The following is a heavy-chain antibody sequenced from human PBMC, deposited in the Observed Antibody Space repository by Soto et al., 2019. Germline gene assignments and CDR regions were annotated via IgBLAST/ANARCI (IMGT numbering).Heavy chain of an antibody. CDR1: GFTFSNYW. CDR2: IKQDGSEK. Sequence: VGSLRLSCAASGFTFSNYWMTWVRQAPGKGLEWVANIKQDGSEKYYVDSVKGRFTISRDNAKNSLYLQMNSLRAEDTAVYYCARGCSGGSCYPIWFDYWGQGTQVTVSS. J-gene: IGHJ4*02. D-gene: IGHD2-15*01. CDR3: ARGCSGGSCYPIWFDY. V-gene: IGHV3-7*03.